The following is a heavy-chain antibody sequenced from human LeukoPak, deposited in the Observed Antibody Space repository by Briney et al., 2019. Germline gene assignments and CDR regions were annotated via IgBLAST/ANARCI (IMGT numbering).Heavy chain of an antibody. J-gene: IGHJ4*02. D-gene: IGHD2-8*01. CDR1: GGSISGCSYY. V-gene: IGHV4-39*01. Sequence: SETLSLTCTVSGGSISGCSYYWSWIRQPPGKGLEFIGSVCHSGPTYYSPSLRSRVTMSVDTSQNQFSLRLSSVTAADTAVYYCARQDIVLMVYANSADRSDYWGQGTLVTVSS. CDR3: ARQDIVLMVYANSADRSDY. CDR2: VCHSGPT.